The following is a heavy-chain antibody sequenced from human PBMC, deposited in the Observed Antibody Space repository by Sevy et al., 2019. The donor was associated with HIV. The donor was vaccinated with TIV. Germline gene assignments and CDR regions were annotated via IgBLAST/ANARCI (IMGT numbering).Heavy chain of an antibody. Sequence: ASVKVSCKASGYTFTGYYMHWVRQAPGQGLEWMGWINPNSGGTNYAQKFQGRVTMTRDTSISTAYMELSSLRSDDTAVYYCARDFKGGGSLVDYWGQGTLVTVSS. CDR3: ARDFKGGGSLVDY. J-gene: IGHJ4*02. V-gene: IGHV1-2*02. D-gene: IGHD1-26*01. CDR1: GYTFTGYY. CDR2: INPNSGGT.